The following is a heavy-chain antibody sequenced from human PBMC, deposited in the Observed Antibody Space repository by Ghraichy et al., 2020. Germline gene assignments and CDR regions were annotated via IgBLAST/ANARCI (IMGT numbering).Heavy chain of an antibody. CDR3: AGWYGGASEND. CDR2: INPDGSEK. CDR1: GFTFSTYW. V-gene: IGHV3-7*03. Sequence: GESLNISCAASGFTFSTYWMNWVRQAPGKGLEWVANINPDGSEKRYVDSVKGRFTISRDNTKNSFYLQMNSLRGEDTAVYYCAGWYGGASENDWGQGTLVTVSS. D-gene: IGHD1-26*01. J-gene: IGHJ4*02.